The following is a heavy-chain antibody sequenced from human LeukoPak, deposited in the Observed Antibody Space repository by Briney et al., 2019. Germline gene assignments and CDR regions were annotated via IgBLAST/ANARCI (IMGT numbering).Heavy chain of an antibody. Sequence: GGSLRLSCAASGFTVSSNYMSWVRQAPGKGLEWVSVIYSGGSTYYADSVKGRFIISRDNSKNTLYLQMNSLRAEDTAVYYCARGLGDSSGYYFGYFDYWGQGTLVTVSS. CDR2: IYSGGST. V-gene: IGHV3-66*01. J-gene: IGHJ4*02. CDR1: GFTVSSNY. D-gene: IGHD3-22*01. CDR3: ARGLGDSSGYYFGYFDY.